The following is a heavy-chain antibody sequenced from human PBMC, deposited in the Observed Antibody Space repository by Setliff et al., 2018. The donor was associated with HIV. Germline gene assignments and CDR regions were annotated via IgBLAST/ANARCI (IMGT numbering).Heavy chain of an antibody. V-gene: IGHV4-39*07. D-gene: IGHD2-8*01. CDR2: IYTSGST. Sequence: SETLSLTCTVSGDSVNDRSYFWGWIRQPPGKGLEWIGHIYTSGSTYYNPSLKSRVTISVDTSKNQFSLKLSSVTAADTAVYYCARNIVLGPIDYWGQGTLVTVSS. CDR1: GDSVNDRSYF. CDR3: ARNIVLGPIDY. J-gene: IGHJ4*02.